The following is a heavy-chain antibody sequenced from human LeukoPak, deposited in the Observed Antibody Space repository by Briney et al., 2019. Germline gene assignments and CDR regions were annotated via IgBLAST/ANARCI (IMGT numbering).Heavy chain of an antibody. Sequence: GASVKVSCKASGYTFTSYAMHWVRQAPGQRLEWMGWINAGNGNTKYSQEFQGRVTITRDTSASTAYMGLSSLRSEDMAVYYCARDQLSVFGDNPEGLLGYWGQGTLVTVSS. D-gene: IGHD3-10*02. CDR2: INAGNGNT. J-gene: IGHJ4*02. CDR3: ARDQLSVFGDNPEGLLGY. V-gene: IGHV1-3*03. CDR1: GYTFTSYA.